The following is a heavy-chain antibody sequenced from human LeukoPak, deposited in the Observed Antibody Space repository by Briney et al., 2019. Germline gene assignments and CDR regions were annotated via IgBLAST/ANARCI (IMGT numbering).Heavy chain of an antibody. J-gene: IGHJ4*01. CDR1: GFTFSSYA. CDR2: IYYSGST. Sequence: LRLSCAASGFTFSSYAMSWVRQPPGKGLEWIGYIYYSGSTYYNPSLKSRVTISVDTSKNQFSLKLSSVTAADTAVYYCARDMGDYVPDYWGHGTLVTVSS. V-gene: IGHV4-30-4*08. CDR3: ARDMGDYVPDY. D-gene: IGHD4-17*01.